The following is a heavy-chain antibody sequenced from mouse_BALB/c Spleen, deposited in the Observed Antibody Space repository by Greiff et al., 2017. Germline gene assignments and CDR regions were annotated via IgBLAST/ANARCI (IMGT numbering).Heavy chain of an antibody. CDR3: ARGGYDEGAY. CDR1: GFTFSSYA. V-gene: IGHV5-6-5*01. D-gene: IGHD2-2*01. Sequence: EVKLVESGGGLVKPGGSLKLSCAASGFTFSSYAMSWVRQTPEKRLEWVASISSGGSTYYPDSVKGRFTISRDNARNILYLQMSSLRSEDTAMYYCARGGYDEGAYWGQGTLVTVSA. CDR2: ISSGGST. J-gene: IGHJ3*01.